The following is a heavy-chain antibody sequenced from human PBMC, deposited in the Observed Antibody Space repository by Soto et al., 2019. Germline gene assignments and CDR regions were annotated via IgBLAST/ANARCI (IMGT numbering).Heavy chain of an antibody. Sequence: SETLSLTCTVSGVSISSDEYYWSWIRQPPGKGLDWIGYIYYSGSTYYNPSLKSRVTLSVDTSENQFSLEVTSVTAADTAVYYCARVLPGYSYHHGSNYYYGKDVWGQGTPGTVS. J-gene: IGHJ6*02. CDR2: IYYSGST. V-gene: IGHV4-30-4*01. CDR3: ARVLPGYSYHHGSNYYYGKDV. CDR1: GVSISSDEYY. D-gene: IGHD5-18*01.